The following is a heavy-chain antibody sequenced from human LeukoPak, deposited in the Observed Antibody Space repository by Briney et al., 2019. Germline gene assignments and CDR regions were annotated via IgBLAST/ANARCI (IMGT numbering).Heavy chain of an antibody. D-gene: IGHD1-26*01. CDR3: ARGSDSGSYLGWFDP. CDR2: INHSGST. J-gene: IGHJ5*02. V-gene: IGHV4-34*01. CDR1: GGSISSYY. Sequence: PSETLSLTCTVSGGSISSYYWSWIRQPPGKGLEWIGEINHSGSTNYNPSLKSRVTISVDTSKNQFSLKLSSVTAADTAVYYCARGSDSGSYLGWFDPWGQGTLVTVSS.